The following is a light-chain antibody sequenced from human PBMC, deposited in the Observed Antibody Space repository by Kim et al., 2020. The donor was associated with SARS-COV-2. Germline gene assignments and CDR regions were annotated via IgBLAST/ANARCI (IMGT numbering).Light chain of an antibody. CDR1: QSISPNF. J-gene: IGKJ1*01. Sequence: SPGEMASRSCRASQSISPNFLAWYQQKPGQAPRLLVYGASSRATGIPDRFSGSGSGTDFTLTISRLEPDDFAVYYCQQYDSSPRTFGQGTKVDIK. CDR3: QQYDSSPRT. CDR2: GAS. V-gene: IGKV3-20*01.